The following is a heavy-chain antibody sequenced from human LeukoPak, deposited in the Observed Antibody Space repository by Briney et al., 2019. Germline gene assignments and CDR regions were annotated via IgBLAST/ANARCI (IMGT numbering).Heavy chain of an antibody. CDR3: ARGAAPPLNWFDP. Sequence: GESLKISCKGSGYSFTSYWISWVRQMPGKGLEWMGRIDPSDSYTSYSPSLQGHVTISADKSISTAYLQWSSLKASDTAMYYCARGAAPPLNWFDPWGQGTLVTVSS. V-gene: IGHV5-10-1*01. J-gene: IGHJ5*02. D-gene: IGHD1-26*01. CDR1: GYSFTSYW. CDR2: IDPSDSYT.